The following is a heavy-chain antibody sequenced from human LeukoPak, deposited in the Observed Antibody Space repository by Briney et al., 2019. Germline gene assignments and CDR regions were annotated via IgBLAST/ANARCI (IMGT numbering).Heavy chain of an antibody. CDR1: GGSISSVRYY. Sequence: PSETLSLTCPVSGGSISSVRYYWSCIRQPAGKGLEWIGLIYPSGSTNYNPSLMSRVTMSVDTSKNQFSLKLSSVTAADTAVYYCARVHDGYNYAFDYWGQGTLVTVSS. D-gene: IGHD5-24*01. CDR2: IYPSGST. V-gene: IGHV4-61*02. J-gene: IGHJ4*02. CDR3: ARVHDGYNYAFDY.